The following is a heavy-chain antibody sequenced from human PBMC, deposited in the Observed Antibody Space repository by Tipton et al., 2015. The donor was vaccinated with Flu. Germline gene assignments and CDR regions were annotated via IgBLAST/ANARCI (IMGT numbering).Heavy chain of an antibody. CDR1: GGSFSSYY. D-gene: IGHD7-27*01. CDR2: INHSGNI. J-gene: IGHJ4*02. Sequence: LRLSCAVYGGSFSSYYWSWIRQSPGKGLEWIGEINHSGNINYNPSLKSRVTISRDTSKSQFSLKLTSVTAADTAVYYCATKFANWGVWEPRDYWGQGTLVTVSS. CDR3: ATKFANWGVWEPRDY. V-gene: IGHV4-34*01.